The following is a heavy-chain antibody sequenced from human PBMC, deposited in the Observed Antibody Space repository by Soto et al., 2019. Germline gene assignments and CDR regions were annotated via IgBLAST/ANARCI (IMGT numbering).Heavy chain of an antibody. CDR2: TGLNGLTT. Sequence: EVQLLESGGGLVQPGGSLRLSCAASGFTFSTSAMTWVRQAPGKGLEWVSTTGLNGLTTYYADSVKGRFTVSRDNSKNTLDLQMSSLRAEDTAVYYCATVHGTSRSFDSWGQGTLVTVSS. CDR1: GFTFSTSA. CDR3: ATVHGTSRSFDS. V-gene: IGHV3-23*01. J-gene: IGHJ4*02.